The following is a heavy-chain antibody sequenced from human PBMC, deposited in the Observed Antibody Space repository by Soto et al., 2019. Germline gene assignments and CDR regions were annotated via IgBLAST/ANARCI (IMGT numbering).Heavy chain of an antibody. Sequence: GGSLRLSCAASGFTFSSYAMSWVRQAPGKGLEWASAISGSGGSTYYADSVKGRFTISRDNSKNTLYLQMNSLRAEDTAVYYCAKDKGWSARIKYVDYWGQGTLVTVSS. CDR2: ISGSGGST. D-gene: IGHD2-15*01. V-gene: IGHV3-23*01. CDR1: GFTFSSYA. J-gene: IGHJ4*02. CDR3: AKDKGWSARIKYVDY.